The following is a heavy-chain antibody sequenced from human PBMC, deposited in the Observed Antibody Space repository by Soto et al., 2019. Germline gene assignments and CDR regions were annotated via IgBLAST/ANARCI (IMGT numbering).Heavy chain of an antibody. CDR2: IYPADSDT. CDR1: GYSFPSEW. D-gene: IGHD2-21*01. J-gene: IGHJ6*02. Sequence: GESLKISCKSSGYSFPSEWIGWVRQMPGKGLEWMGSIYPADSDTRYSPAFQGQVTISADKSIRTAYLQWNSLKASGTAMYYCARIPHSNKNYSDYNFGMDVWGQGITVTVSS. CDR3: ARIPHSNKNYSDYNFGMDV. V-gene: IGHV5-51*01.